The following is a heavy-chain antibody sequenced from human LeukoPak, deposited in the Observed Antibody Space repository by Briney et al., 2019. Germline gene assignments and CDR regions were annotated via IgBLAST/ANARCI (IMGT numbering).Heavy chain of an antibody. CDR2: INSGGDDT. D-gene: IGHD6-19*01. CDR3: ARRIGYSSGHSAVYYFDY. CDR1: GFTFSTYW. Sequence: AGGSLRLSCAASGFTFSTYWMHWVRQAPGKGLVWVSLINSGGDDTRYADSVKGRFTISRDNAKNTLYLQMNSLRAEDTAVYYYARRIGYSSGHSAVYYFDYWGQGTLVTVSS. V-gene: IGHV3-74*01. J-gene: IGHJ4*02.